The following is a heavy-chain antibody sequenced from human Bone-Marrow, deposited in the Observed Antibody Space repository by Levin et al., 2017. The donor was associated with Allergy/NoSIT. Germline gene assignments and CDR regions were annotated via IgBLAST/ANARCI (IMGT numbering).Heavy chain of an antibody. Sequence: RGESLKISCAASGFTSATYAIDWVRQAPGKGLEWVSSISGVNDYKYYSDSVKGRFTISRDKTKNTVSLQMNGLRADDTAVYYCAREGTGHTDFDYWGQGTLVTVSS. CDR1: GFTSATYA. CDR2: ISGVNDYK. CDR3: AREGTGHTDFDY. J-gene: IGHJ4*02. D-gene: IGHD1-14*01. V-gene: IGHV3-23*01.